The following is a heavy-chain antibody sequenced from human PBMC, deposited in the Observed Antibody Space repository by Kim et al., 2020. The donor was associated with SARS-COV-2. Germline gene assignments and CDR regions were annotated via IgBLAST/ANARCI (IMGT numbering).Heavy chain of an antibody. D-gene: IGHD6-13*01. J-gene: IGHJ2*01. Sequence: GESLKISCKGSGYSFTSYWIGWVRQMPGKGLEWMGIIYPGDSDTRYSPSFQGQVTISADKSISTAYLQWSSLKASDTAMYYCARASIAAAGYNPSRESYWYFDLWGRGTLVTVSS. V-gene: IGHV5-51*01. CDR3: ARASIAAAGYNPSRESYWYFDL. CDR2: IYPGDSDT. CDR1: GYSFTSYW.